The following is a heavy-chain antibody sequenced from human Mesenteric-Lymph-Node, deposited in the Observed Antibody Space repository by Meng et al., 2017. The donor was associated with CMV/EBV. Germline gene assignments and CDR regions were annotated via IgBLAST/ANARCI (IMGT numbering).Heavy chain of an antibody. V-gene: IGHV1-2*02. D-gene: IGHD6-6*01. J-gene: IGHJ5*02. Sequence: ASVKVSCKASGYTFTDYYIHWVRQAPGQGLEWMGWINPNSGGTHYAPKFQGRVTMTTDTSTSTAYMELRSLRSDDTAVYYCARDPAQYSSSSRYNWFDPWGQGTLVTVSS. CDR2: INPNSGGT. CDR3: ARDPAQYSSSSRYNWFDP. CDR1: GYTFTDYY.